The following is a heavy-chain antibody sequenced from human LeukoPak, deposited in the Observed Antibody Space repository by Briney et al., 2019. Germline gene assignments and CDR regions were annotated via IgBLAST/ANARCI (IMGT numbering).Heavy chain of an antibody. CDR1: GFTFSSYS. D-gene: IGHD3-22*01. J-gene: IGHJ4*02. CDR3: ARADSSGYSPFDY. V-gene: IGHV4-30-4*08. Sequence: LRLSCAASGFTFSSYSMNWVRQPPGKGLEWIGYIYYSGSTYYNPSLKSRVTISVDTSKNQFSLKLSSVTAADTAVYYCARADSSGYSPFDYWGQGTLVTVSS. CDR2: IYYSGST.